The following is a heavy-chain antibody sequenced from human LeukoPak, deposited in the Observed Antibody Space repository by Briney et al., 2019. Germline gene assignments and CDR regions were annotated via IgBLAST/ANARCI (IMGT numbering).Heavy chain of an antibody. CDR3: ASLRSGWGDYVDH. Sequence: GESLKISCKGSGYSFNSYWVGWVRQMPGKGLEWMGIIYAGDSETKYSPSFQGQVSISVDKSTSTAYLQWSSLKASDTATYYCASLRSGWGDYVDHWGQGTLVIVSS. CDR2: IYAGDSET. J-gene: IGHJ4*02. V-gene: IGHV5-51*01. CDR1: GYSFNSYW. D-gene: IGHD1-26*01.